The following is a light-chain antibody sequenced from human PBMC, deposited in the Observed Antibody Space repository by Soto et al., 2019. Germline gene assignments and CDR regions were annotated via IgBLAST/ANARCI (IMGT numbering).Light chain of an antibody. CDR2: ADD. Sequence: SYELTQPPSVSVAPGQTARIMCGGNNIESKSVHWYQQKAGQAPVLGVYADDDRPSGIPERFSGSNSGNTATLTITRVEAGDEADYFCQVWDSPRDLHVFGSGTKLTVL. J-gene: IGLJ1*01. V-gene: IGLV3-21*02. CDR3: QVWDSPRDLHV. CDR1: NIESKS.